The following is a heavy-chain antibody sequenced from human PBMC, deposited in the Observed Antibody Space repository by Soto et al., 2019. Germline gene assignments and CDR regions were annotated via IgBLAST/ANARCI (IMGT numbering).Heavy chain of an antibody. D-gene: IGHD3-10*01. CDR2: IDYTGSA. Sequence: QLQLRESGPGLVKPSETLSLTCVVSGGFISSTNYYWGWIRQPPGRGLEWIGSIDYTGSAHYHPSLKSRLTISADTSKKQFSLELGSVTAADTALYYCARLYASGMGGFDFWGQGTLVTVSS. V-gene: IGHV4-39*01. CDR1: GGFISSTNYY. J-gene: IGHJ4*02. CDR3: ARLYASGMGGFDF.